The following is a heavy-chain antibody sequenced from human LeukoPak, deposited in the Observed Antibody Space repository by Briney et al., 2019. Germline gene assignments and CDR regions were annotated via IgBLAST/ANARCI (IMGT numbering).Heavy chain of an antibody. CDR2: ISWNSGSI. V-gene: IGHV3-9*01. Sequence: GGSLRLSCAASGFTFDDYAMHWVRQAPGKGLEWVSGISWNSGSIGYADSAKGRFTISRDNAKNSLYLQMNSLRAEDTALYYCAKGPLRYCSSTSCFFDYWGQGTLVTVSS. D-gene: IGHD2-2*01. J-gene: IGHJ4*02. CDR1: GFTFDDYA. CDR3: AKGPLRYCSSTSCFFDY.